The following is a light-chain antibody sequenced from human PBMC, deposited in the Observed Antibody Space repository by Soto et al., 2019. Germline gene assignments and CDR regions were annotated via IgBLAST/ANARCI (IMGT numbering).Light chain of an antibody. CDR2: ATS. Sequence: DMEMTQSPSSLSASVGDRVTITCRARQSIGNFLHWYQQQPGKAPRLLIYATSSLQSGVPSRFSGSGSGTDFTLTISSLQPEDFATYYCQQSYSTPYTFGHGTKLEI. J-gene: IGKJ2*01. V-gene: IGKV1-39*01. CDR1: QSIGNF. CDR3: QQSYSTPYT.